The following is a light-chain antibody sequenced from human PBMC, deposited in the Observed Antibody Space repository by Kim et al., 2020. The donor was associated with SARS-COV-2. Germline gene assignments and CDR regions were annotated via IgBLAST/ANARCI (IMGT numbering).Light chain of an antibody. CDR1: QNIDNK. Sequence: SHRERATFSGRASQNIDNKLAWYQQKPGQAPRLLIHGASTRATGIPASLSGSGSGTEFILTINSLQSEDFAVYYCQQYNEWPRTFGQGTKVDIK. J-gene: IGKJ1*01. CDR3: QQYNEWPRT. V-gene: IGKV3-15*01. CDR2: GAS.